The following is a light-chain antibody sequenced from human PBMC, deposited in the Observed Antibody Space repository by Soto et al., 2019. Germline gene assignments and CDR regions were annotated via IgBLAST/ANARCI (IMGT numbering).Light chain of an antibody. V-gene: IGKV1-16*01. J-gene: IGKJ1*01. CDR3: QQYNNWPPWT. CDR2: GAT. Sequence: DIQMTQSPSSLSASVGDRVTITCRASQGISNYLAWYQQRPGKAPKLLILGATTLQSGVPSRFSASGSGPDFTLTISSLQPEDFATYYCQQYNNWPPWTFGQGTKV. CDR1: QGISNY.